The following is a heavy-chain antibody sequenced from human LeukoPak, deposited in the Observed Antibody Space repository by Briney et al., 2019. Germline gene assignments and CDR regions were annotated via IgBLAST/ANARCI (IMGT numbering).Heavy chain of an antibody. V-gene: IGHV4-59*01. D-gene: IGHD3-22*01. CDR1: GGSISSYY. CDR3: ARGGYYYDSSGPGTFDY. Sequence: SETLSLTCTVSGGSISSYYWSWIRQPPGKGLEWIGYIYYSGSTNYNPSLKSRVTISVDTSKNQFSLKLSSVTAADTAVYYCARGGYYYDSSGPGTFDYWGQGTLVTVSS. CDR2: IYYSGST. J-gene: IGHJ4*02.